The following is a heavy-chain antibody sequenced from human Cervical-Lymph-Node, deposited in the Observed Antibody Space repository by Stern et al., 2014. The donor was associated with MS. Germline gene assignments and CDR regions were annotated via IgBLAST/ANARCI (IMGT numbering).Heavy chain of an antibody. CDR3: TRQDQQLVTFDY. J-gene: IGHJ4*02. CDR2: ISYDGSDK. V-gene: IGHV3-30-3*01. D-gene: IGHD6-13*01. CDR1: GFTFSGYA. Sequence: MQLVESGGGVVQPGRSLRLSCAVSGFTFSGYAMHWVRQAPGKGLEWVAFISYDGSDKYYAESVRGRFSISRDNSKNTVYLQVNSLGAQDTAVYYCTRQDQQLVTFDYWGQGTLVTVSS.